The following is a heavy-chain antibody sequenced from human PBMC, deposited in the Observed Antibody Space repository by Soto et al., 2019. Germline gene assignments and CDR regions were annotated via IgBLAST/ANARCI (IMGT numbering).Heavy chain of an antibody. CDR2: IIPIFGTA. D-gene: IGHD5-18*01. CDR1: GGTFSSYA. J-gene: IGHJ6*02. V-gene: IGHV1-69*01. Sequence: QVQLVQSGAEVKKPGSSVKVSCKASGGTFSSYAISWVRQAPGQGLEWMGGIIPIFGTANYAQKFQGRVTITEDESTSTAYMELSSLRSEDTAVYYCASPVDTAMVTAVDGMDVWGQGTTVTVSS. CDR3: ASPVDTAMVTAVDGMDV.